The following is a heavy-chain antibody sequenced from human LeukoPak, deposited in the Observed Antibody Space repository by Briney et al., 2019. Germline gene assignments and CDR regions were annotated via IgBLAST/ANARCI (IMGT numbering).Heavy chain of an antibody. CDR2: ISYDGSNK. CDR3: AKDPNPGITMIVVVTGILDY. J-gene: IGHJ4*02. V-gene: IGHV3-30*18. Sequence: QPGRSLRLSCAASGFTFSSYGMHWVRQAPGKGLEWVAVISYDGSNKYYADSVKGRFTISRDNSKNTLYLQMNSLRAEDTAVYYCAKDPNPGITMIVVVTGILDYWGQGTLVTVSS. D-gene: IGHD3-22*01. CDR1: GFTFSSYG.